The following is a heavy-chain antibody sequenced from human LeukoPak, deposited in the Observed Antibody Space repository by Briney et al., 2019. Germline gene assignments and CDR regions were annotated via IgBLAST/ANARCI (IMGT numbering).Heavy chain of an antibody. V-gene: IGHV3-11*01. CDR1: GFTFSDYY. CDR2: ISSSGSTI. Sequence: GGYLRLSCAGSGFTFSDYYMSWIRQAPGKGLEWVSYISSSGSTIYYADSVKGRFTISRDNAKNSLYLQMNSLRAEDTAVYYCARAYYGDYRFDYWGQGTLVTVSS. D-gene: IGHD4-17*01. CDR3: ARAYYGDYRFDY. J-gene: IGHJ4*02.